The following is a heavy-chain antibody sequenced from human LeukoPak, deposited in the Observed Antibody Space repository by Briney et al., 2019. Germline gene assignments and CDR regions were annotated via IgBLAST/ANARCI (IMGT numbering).Heavy chain of an antibody. CDR1: GYTFTSYG. D-gene: IGHD5-12*01. CDR3: ARVGDIVATPILGPAGLVDYYYMDV. Sequence: ASVKVSCKASGYTFTSYGISWVRQAPGQGLEWMGWISAYNGNTNYAQKLQGRVTMTTDTSTSTAYMELRSLRSDDTAVYYCARVGDIVATPILGPAGLVDYYYMDVWGKGTTVTVSS. V-gene: IGHV1-18*01. CDR2: ISAYNGNT. J-gene: IGHJ6*03.